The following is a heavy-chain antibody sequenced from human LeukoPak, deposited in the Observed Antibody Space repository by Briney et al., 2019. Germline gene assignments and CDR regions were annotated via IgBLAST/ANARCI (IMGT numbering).Heavy chain of an antibody. J-gene: IGHJ6*02. D-gene: IGHD3-22*01. CDR1: GGSLSGYY. V-gene: IGHV4-34*01. Sequence: PSETLSLTCAVYGGSLSGYYWSWIRQPPGKGLEWIGEINHSGSTNYNPSLKSRVTISVDTSKNQFSLKLSSVTAADTAVYYCAKDLRRGYGSHGMDVWGQGTTVTVSS. CDR2: INHSGST. CDR3: AKDLRRGYGSHGMDV.